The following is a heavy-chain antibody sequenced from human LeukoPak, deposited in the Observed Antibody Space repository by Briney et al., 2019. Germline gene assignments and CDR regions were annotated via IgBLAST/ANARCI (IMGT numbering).Heavy chain of an antibody. CDR2: IYYSGST. CDR3: ARQKFMDWGSGTYFDY. CDR1: GGSISSGGYY. J-gene: IGHJ4*02. Sequence: SGTLSLTCTVSGGSISSGGYYWSWVRQHPGKGLEWIGYIYYSGSTNYSPSLKSRVTISVDTSKNQFSLKLSSVTAADTAVYYCARQKFMDWGSGTYFDYWGQGTLVTVSS. V-gene: IGHV4-61*08. D-gene: IGHD3/OR15-3a*01.